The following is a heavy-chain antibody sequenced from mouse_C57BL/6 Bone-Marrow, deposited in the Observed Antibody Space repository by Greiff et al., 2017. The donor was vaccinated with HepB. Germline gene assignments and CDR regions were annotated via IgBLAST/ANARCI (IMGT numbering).Heavy chain of an antibody. D-gene: IGHD2-5*01. CDR2: IYPGDGDT. CDR3: ARHYSNYVGFAY. J-gene: IGHJ3*01. Sequence: VKLQQSGPELVKPGASVKISCKASGYAFSSSWMNWVKQRPGKGLEWIGRIYPGDGDTNYNGKFKGKATLTADKSSSTAYMQLSSLTSEDSAVYFCARHYSNYVGFAYWGQGTLVTVSA. V-gene: IGHV1-82*01. CDR1: GYAFSSSW.